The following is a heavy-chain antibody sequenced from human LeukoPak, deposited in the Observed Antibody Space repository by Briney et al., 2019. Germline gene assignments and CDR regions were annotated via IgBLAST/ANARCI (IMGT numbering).Heavy chain of an antibody. CDR3: AREGSYCSGGSCYRIFDY. V-gene: IGHV1-2*02. CDR1: GYTFTSYG. Sequence: ASVKVSCKASGYTFTSYGISWVRQAPGQGLEWMGWINPNSGGTNYAQKFQGRVTMTRDTSISTAYMELSRLRSDDTAVYYCAREGSYCSGGSCYRIFDYWGQGTLVTVSS. D-gene: IGHD2-15*01. CDR2: INPNSGGT. J-gene: IGHJ4*02.